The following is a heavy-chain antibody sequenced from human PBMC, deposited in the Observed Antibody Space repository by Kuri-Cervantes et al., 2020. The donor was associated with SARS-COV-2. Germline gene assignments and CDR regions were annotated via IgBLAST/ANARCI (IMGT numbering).Heavy chain of an antibody. D-gene: IGHD3-22*01. CDR2: IRYDGSNK. J-gene: IGHJ6*02. Sequence: GGSLRLSCAASGFTFSSYGMHWVRQAPGTGLEWVAFIRYDGSNKYYADSVKGRFTISRDNSKNTLYLQMNSLRTEDTALYYCAKDWGYYDSSGYLMDVWGQGTTVTVSS. V-gene: IGHV3-30*02. CDR3: AKDWGYYDSSGYLMDV. CDR1: GFTFSSYG.